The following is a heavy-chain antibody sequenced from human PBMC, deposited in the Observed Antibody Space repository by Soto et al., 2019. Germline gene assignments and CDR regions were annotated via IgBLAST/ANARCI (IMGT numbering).Heavy chain of an antibody. CDR2: IYTSGST. V-gene: IGHV4-4*07. D-gene: IGHD1-26*01. CDR3: ARDVEERWELLNWFDP. Sequence: SETLSLTCTVSGGSISSYYWSWIRQPAGKGLEWIGRIYTSGSTNYNPSLKSRVTMSVDTSKNQSSLKLSSVTAADTAVYYCARDVEERWELLNWFDPWGQGTLVTVSS. J-gene: IGHJ5*02. CDR1: GGSISSYY.